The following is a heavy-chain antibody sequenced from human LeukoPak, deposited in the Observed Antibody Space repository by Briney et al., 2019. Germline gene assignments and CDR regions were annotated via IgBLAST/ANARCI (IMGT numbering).Heavy chain of an antibody. Sequence: PGGSLRLSCAASGFTFSSYAMSWVRQAPGKGLEWVSTISGSGGNTYYADSVKGRFTISRDNSKNTLYLQMISLRAEDTAVYYCAKVPASDFWSGQHFYYYMDVWGRGTTVTVSS. CDR2: ISGSGGNT. CDR3: AKVPASDFWSGQHFYYYMDV. D-gene: IGHD3-3*01. J-gene: IGHJ6*03. V-gene: IGHV3-23*01. CDR1: GFTFSSYA.